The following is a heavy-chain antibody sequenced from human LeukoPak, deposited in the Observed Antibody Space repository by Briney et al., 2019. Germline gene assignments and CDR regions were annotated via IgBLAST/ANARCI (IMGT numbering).Heavy chain of an antibody. V-gene: IGHV1-2*02. J-gene: IGHJ3*02. CDR2: INPNSGDT. Sequence: ASVKVSCQTSGYTFTDYYMHWVRQAPGQGLEWMGWINPNSGDTNYAQKFQGRVTMTRDTSISTSYMELSRLRSDDSAIYYCARQDTSAFDIWGQGTMVTVSS. D-gene: IGHD2-15*01. CDR1: GYTFTDYY. CDR3: ARQDTSAFDI.